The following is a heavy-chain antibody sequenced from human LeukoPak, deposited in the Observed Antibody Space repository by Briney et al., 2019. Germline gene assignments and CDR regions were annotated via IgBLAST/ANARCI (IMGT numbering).Heavy chain of an antibody. CDR3: AKDGIFGVVLDYFDY. CDR2: ISYDGSNK. CDR1: GFTFSSYG. D-gene: IGHD3-3*02. V-gene: IGHV3-30*18. J-gene: IGHJ4*02. Sequence: GRSLRLSCAASGFTFSSYGMHWVRQAPGKGLEWVAVISYDGSNKYYADSVKGRFTISRDNSKNTLYLQMNSLRAEDTAEYYCAKDGIFGVVLDYFDYWGQGTLVTVSS.